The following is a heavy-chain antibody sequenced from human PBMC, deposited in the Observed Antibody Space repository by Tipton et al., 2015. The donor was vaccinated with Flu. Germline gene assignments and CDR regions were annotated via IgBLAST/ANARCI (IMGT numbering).Heavy chain of an antibody. D-gene: IGHD4-11*01. CDR3: ARRDYSNYVSDPKSWFDP. CDR1: GGSISSHY. CDR2: IYSTGST. V-gene: IGHV4-4*07. J-gene: IGHJ5*02. Sequence: TLSLTCTVSGGSISSHYWTWMRQPAGKGLEWIWRIYSTGSTNYNPSLKNRVTMSIDTSKNQFALNMRSVTAADMAVYYCARRDYSNYVSDPKSWFDPWGQGTLVAVSS.